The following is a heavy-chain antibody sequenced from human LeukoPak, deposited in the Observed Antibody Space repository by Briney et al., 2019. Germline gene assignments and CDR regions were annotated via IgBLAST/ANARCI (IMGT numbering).Heavy chain of an antibody. V-gene: IGHV1-8*01. CDR3: ARDLFSIFYSSSWNDAFDI. CDR2: MNPNSGNT. D-gene: IGHD6-13*01. J-gene: IGHJ3*02. Sequence: ASVKVSCKASGYTFTSYDINWVRQATGQGLEWMGWMNPNSGNTGYAQKLQGRVTMTADTSTSTAYMELRSLRSDDTAVYYCARDLFSIFYSSSWNDAFDIWGQGTMVTVSS. CDR1: GYTFTSYD.